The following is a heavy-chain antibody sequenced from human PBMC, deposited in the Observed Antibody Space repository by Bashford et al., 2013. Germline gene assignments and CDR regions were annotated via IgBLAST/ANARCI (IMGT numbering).Heavy chain of an antibody. CDR2: IKQDGSEK. Sequence: GGSLRLSCAASGFTLSGYGMHWVRQAPGKGLEWVANIKQDGSEKYYVDSVKGRFTISRDNAKNTLYLQMNSLRAEDTAIYYCTRAGVSTGNVMNYWGQGTLVTVSS. V-gene: IGHV3-7*01. D-gene: IGHD3-9*01. J-gene: IGHJ4*02. CDR3: TRAGVSTGNVMNY. CDR1: GFTLSGYG.